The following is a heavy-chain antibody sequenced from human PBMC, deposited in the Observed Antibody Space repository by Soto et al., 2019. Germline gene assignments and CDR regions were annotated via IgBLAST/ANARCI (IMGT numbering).Heavy chain of an antibody. CDR2: INAGNGNT. Sequence: GASVKVSCKACGDTFTSYAMHWVRQAPGQRLEWMGWINAGNGNTKYSQKFQGRVTITRDTSASTAYMELSSLRSEDTAVYYCARGSGYYYWDDYWGQGTLVTVSS. D-gene: IGHD3-22*01. CDR1: GDTFTSYA. CDR3: ARGSGYYYWDDY. V-gene: IGHV1-3*01. J-gene: IGHJ4*02.